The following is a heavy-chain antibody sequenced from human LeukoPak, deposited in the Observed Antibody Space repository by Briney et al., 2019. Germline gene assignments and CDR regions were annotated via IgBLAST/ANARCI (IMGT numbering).Heavy chain of an antibody. D-gene: IGHD3-10*01. CDR3: ARGSTGNHSPPHFDY. J-gene: IGHJ4*02. Sequence: EASVKVSCKASGGTFSSYAISWVRQAPGQGLEWMGGIIPICGTANYTQKFQGRVTITTDESTSTAYMELSSLRSEDTAVYYCARGSTGNHSPPHFDYQGQGTLVTVAS. CDR1: GGTFSSYA. V-gene: IGHV1-69*05. CDR2: IIPICGTA.